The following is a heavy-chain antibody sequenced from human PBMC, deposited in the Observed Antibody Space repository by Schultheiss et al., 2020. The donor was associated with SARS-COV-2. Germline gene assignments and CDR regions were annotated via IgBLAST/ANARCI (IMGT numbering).Heavy chain of an antibody. J-gene: IGHJ4*02. V-gene: IGHV4-38-2*01. D-gene: IGHD2-15*01. CDR1: GYSISSGYY. CDR2: IYYSGST. CDR3: AREVVGAYFDY. Sequence: SETLSLTCAVSGYSISSGYYWGWIRQPPGKGLEWIGYIYYSGSTYYNPSLKSRVTISVDTSKNQFSLKLSSVTAADTAVYYCAREVVGAYFDYWGQGTLVTVSS.